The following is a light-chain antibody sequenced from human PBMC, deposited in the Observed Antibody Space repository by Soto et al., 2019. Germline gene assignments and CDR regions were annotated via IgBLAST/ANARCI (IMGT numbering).Light chain of an antibody. Sequence: SVVNPPASAFGCPGQSVTHFFPWTTRDGGGYNYVSWYQQHPGSAPKLMIYDVSSRPSGVSNRFSGSKSGNTASLTISGLQAEDEADYYCSSYTSSFKLAVFGSGTKVTVL. CDR2: DVS. V-gene: IGLV2-14*03. J-gene: IGLJ1*01. CDR3: SSYTSSFKLAV. CDR1: TRDGGGYNY.